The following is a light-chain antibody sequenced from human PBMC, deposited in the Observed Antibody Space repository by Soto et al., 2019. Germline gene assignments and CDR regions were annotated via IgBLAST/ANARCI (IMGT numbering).Light chain of an antibody. J-gene: IGKJ1*01. Sequence: EIVMTQSPATLSVSPGERVTLSCRASQTVSTNLVWYHQKPGQAPRLLIYDAYTRATDIQARYSGSGSGTEFNFTIRSLQSEDFAVYYCKQYNKWPRTFGQGTKVDIK. V-gene: IGKV3-15*01. CDR2: DAY. CDR1: QTVSTN. CDR3: KQYNKWPRT.